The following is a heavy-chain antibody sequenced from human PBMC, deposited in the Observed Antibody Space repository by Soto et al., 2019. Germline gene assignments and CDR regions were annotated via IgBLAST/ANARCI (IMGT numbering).Heavy chain of an antibody. CDR1: GDYIHVGGYY. J-gene: IGHJ5*02. CDR3: GRDLTSNANCIDP. CDR2: IYYTGKT. V-gene: IGHV4-30-4*01. Sequence: SETLSLTCSVSGDYIHVGGYYWTWIRQRPGKGLEWMGYIYYTGKTYYNPSLESRLTMSVDRSKNQFSLRLTSVTAADTAVYFCGRDLTSNANCIDPWGQGTLVTSPQ. D-gene: IGHD2-2*01.